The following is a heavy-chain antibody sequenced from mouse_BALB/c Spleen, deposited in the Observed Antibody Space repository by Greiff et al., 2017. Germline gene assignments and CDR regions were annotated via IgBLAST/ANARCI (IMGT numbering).Heavy chain of an antibody. CDR1: GFNIKDYY. J-gene: IGHJ3*01. V-gene: IGHV14-1*02. Sequence: VQLKQSGAELVRPGALVKLSCKASGFNIKDYYMHWVKQRPEQGLEWIGWIDPENGNTIYDPKFQGKASITADTSSNTAYLQLSSLTSEDTAVYYCARGYDWFAYWGQGTLVTVSA. CDR2: IDPENGNT. D-gene: IGHD2-2*01. CDR3: ARGYDWFAY.